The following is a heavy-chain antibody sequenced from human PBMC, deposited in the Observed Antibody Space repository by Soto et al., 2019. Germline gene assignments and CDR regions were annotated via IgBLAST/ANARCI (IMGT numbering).Heavy chain of an antibody. CDR2: MHTGGNEK. V-gene: IGHV3-33*08. J-gene: IGHJ4*02. CDR3: ARDADTTGHYRPFDL. Sequence: QVQLVESGGGVVQPGGSLRLSCAASGFTFSYYGFHWVRQAPGKGLEWVAVMHTGGNEKYYVDTVKGRFTVSRADSRKMVYLEMSGLRAEDTSEYFCARDADTTGHYRPFDLWGRGALVAVS. D-gene: IGHD3-9*01. CDR1: GFTFSYYG.